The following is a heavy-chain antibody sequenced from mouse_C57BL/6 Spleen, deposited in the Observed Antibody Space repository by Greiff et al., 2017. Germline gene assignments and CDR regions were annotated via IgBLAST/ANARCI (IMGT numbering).Heavy chain of an antibody. J-gene: IGHJ2*01. D-gene: IGHD2-3*01. Sequence: VQLKESGGDLVKPGGSLKLSCAASGFTFSSYGMSWVRQTPDKRLEWVATISSGGSSTYYPDSVKGRFTISRDNAKNTLYLQRSSLKSEDTAMYYWARLHYDGYPFFDYWGQGTTLTVSS. CDR2: ISSGGSST. V-gene: IGHV5-6*01. CDR1: GFTFSSYG. CDR3: ARLHYDGYPFFDY.